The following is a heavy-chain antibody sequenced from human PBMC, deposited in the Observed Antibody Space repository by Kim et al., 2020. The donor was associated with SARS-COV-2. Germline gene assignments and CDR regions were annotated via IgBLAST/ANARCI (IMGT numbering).Heavy chain of an antibody. V-gene: IGHV6-1*01. D-gene: IGHD6-19*01. Sequence: VKSRITLNPDTSKNQFSLQLNSVTPEDTAVYYCARAGYSSGWYLEYYFDYWGQGTLVTVSS. J-gene: IGHJ4*02. CDR3: ARAGYSSGWYLEYYFDY.